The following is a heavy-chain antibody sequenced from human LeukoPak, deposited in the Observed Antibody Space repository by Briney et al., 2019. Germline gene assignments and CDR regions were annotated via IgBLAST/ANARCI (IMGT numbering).Heavy chain of an antibody. D-gene: IGHD6-13*01. CDR2: ISSSSSTI. V-gene: IGHV3-48*01. CDR1: GFTFSTYS. J-gene: IGHJ4*02. CDR3: ARDSSPDY. Sequence: GGSLRLSCAASGFTFSTYSMNWVRQAPGKGLEWVSYISSSSSTIYYADSVKGRFTISRDNAKNSLYLQMNSLRAEDTAVYYCARDSSPDYWGQGTLVTVSS.